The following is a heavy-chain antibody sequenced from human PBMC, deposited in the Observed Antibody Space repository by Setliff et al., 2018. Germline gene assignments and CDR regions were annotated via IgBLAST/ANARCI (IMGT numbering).Heavy chain of an antibody. Sequence: GGSLRLSCAASGPAFSNYYMSWVRQAPGKGLQWVANIKQDGSETYYADSVRGRFTVSRDNAKNSLYLQMNSLRAEDTAIYYCGPGGKGLLENWGQGTLVTVSS. V-gene: IGHV3-7*01. CDR3: GPGGKGLLEN. D-gene: IGHD3-10*01. CDR1: GPAFSNYY. J-gene: IGHJ4*02. CDR2: IKQDGSET.